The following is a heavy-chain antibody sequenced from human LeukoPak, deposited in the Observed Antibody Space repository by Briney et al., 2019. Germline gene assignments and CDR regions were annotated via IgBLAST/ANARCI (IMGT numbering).Heavy chain of an antibody. V-gene: IGHV3-21*01. J-gene: IGHJ4*02. CDR2: ISSSSSYI. CDR1: GFTFSSYS. D-gene: IGHD2-15*01. CDR3: ARYCSGGSCYTKYYFDY. Sequence: PGGSLRLSCVASGFTFSSYSMNWVRQAPGKGLEWVSSISSSSSYIYYADSAKGRFTISRDNAKNSRYLQMNSLRAEDTAVYYCARYCSGGSCYTKYYFDYWGQGTLVTVSS.